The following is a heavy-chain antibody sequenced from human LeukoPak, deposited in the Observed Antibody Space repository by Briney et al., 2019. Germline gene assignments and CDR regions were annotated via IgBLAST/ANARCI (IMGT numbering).Heavy chain of an antibody. J-gene: IGHJ6*03. CDR3: AKHVGYSGYDYEWDYDYYMDV. V-gene: IGHV4-39*01. Sequence: PSETLSLTCTVSGGSISSSSYHWGRIRPPPGKGLVWIGRNYYSGSTYYNPSLNSRVTISVDTSRNEFALRLDLVGGADTAVYYCAKHVGYSGYDYEWDYDYYMDVWGKGTTVTVSS. CDR2: NYYSGST. CDR1: GGSISSSSYH. D-gene: IGHD5-12*01.